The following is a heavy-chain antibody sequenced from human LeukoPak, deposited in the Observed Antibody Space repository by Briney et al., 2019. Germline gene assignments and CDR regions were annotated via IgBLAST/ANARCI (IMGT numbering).Heavy chain of an antibody. V-gene: IGHV3-23*01. D-gene: IGHD4-17*01. J-gene: IGHJ3*02. CDR2: ITDSGTTT. CDR3: AKDDYGDFGSFDI. CDR1: GFTFSSYA. Sequence: GGSLRLSCAASGFTFSSYAMSWVRQAPGKGLEWVSTITDSGTTTFYADSVKGRFTISRDNSKNTLYLQMNSLRAEDTAVYYCAKDDYGDFGSFDIWGQGTMVTVSS.